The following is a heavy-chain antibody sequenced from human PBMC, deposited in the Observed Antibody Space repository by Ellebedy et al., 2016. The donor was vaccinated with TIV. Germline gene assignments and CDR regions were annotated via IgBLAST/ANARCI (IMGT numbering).Heavy chain of an antibody. Sequence: SETLSLTCSVSGDSITSYYWNWIRQSPGKGLEWIGYVYHSGITNYNPSLQSRVTLSLDTSKDQFSLSLSSVTEADTAVYYCAGVRDGSRPFDYWGQGTVVTVSS. V-gene: IGHV4-59*01. CDR2: VYHSGIT. D-gene: IGHD6-13*01. CDR3: AGVRDGSRPFDY. CDR1: GDSITSYY. J-gene: IGHJ4*02.